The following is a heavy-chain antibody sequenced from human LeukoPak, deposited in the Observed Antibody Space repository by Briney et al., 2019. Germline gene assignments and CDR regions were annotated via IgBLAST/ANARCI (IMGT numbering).Heavy chain of an antibody. D-gene: IGHD1-1*01. CDR1: GFTFTTYS. J-gene: IGHJ3*02. CDR3: ARDWQLPGAFDI. V-gene: IGHV3-30-3*01. Sequence: GGSLRLSCAASGFTFTTYSIHWVRQAPGKGLEWVTVISYDGSKAFYADSVKGRFTISRDNAKNSLYLQMKSLRDEDTAVYYCARDWQLPGAFDIWGRGTMVTVSS. CDR2: ISYDGSKA.